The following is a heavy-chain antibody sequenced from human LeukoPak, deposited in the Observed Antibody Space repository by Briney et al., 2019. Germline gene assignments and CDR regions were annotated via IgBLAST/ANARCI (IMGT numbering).Heavy chain of an antibody. Sequence: PGESLEISCKGSGYSFTSYWIGWVRQMPGKGLEWMGIIYPGDSDTRYGPSFQGQVTISADKSISTAYLQWSSLNTSDTAMYYCARYTDHYYFDYWGQGTLVTVSS. CDR3: ARYTDHYYFDY. D-gene: IGHD1-1*01. J-gene: IGHJ4*02. CDR2: IYPGDSDT. V-gene: IGHV5-51*01. CDR1: GYSFTSYW.